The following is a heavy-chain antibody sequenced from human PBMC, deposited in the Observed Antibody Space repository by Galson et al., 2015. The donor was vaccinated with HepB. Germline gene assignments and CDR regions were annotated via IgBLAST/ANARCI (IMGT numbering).Heavy chain of an antibody. CDR3: ARGPSYVDTAMVREDELDY. V-gene: IGHV3-11*05. J-gene: IGHJ4*01. Sequence: SLRLSCAASGFTFSDYYMSWIRQAPGKGLEWVSYISSSSSYTNYADSVKGRFTISRDNAKNSLYLQMNSLRAEDTAVYYCARGPSYVDTAMVREDELDYWCHGALVTVAS. CDR1: GFTFSDYY. D-gene: IGHD5-18*01. CDR2: ISSSSSYT.